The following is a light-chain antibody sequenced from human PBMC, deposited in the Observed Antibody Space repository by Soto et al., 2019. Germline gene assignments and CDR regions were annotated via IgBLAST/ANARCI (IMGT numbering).Light chain of an antibody. CDR1: QTVSTNH. V-gene: IGKV3-20*01. Sequence: LLTHSQGSLRFSQGQRATLPCPASQTVSTNHLAWYQQTPGQAPRLFPFDASTRATGIPDRFTGSGSGTDFTLTISRLEPEDFAVYYCQLYAASPKTFGQGTKVDI. J-gene: IGKJ1*01. CDR3: QLYAASPKT. CDR2: DAS.